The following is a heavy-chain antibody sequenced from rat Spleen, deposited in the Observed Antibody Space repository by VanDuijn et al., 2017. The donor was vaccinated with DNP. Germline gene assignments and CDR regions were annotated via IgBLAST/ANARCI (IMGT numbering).Heavy chain of an antibody. CDR3: RMFTADFSYWYFDF. CDR2: INENSRTI. J-gene: IGHJ1*01. V-gene: IGHV4-2*01. CDR1: GFNLNDYW. Sequence: EVKLVESGGGLVQPGRSLKLSCAASGFNLNDYWMGWVRQAPGKGLEWIGEINENSRTINYTPSLKYKFIISRDNAQNTLFLQMSGLGSEDTAIYYCRMFTADFSYWYFDFWGPGAMVTVSS. D-gene: IGHD1-6*01.